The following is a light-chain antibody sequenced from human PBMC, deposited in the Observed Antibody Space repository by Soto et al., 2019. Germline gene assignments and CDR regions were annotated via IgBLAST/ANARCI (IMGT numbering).Light chain of an antibody. Sequence: EIVLTQSPGTLSLSPGERATLSCRASQSVSSSYLAWYQQKPGQAPRRLIYGASSRATCIPDRFSGSGSGTDFTLTISRLEPEDFAVYYCQQYGISPRTFGQGTKVEIK. CDR2: GAS. CDR3: QQYGISPRT. V-gene: IGKV3-20*01. CDR1: QSVSSSY. J-gene: IGKJ1*01.